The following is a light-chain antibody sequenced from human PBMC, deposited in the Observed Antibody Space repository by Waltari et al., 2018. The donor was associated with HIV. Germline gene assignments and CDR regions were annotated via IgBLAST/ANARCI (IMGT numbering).Light chain of an antibody. V-gene: IGLV1-47*01. Sequence: QSVLTQPPSASGTPGQRVTIPCSGSSSNIGSNYVFWYQQLPGTAPKLVIYRNKQRPSGVPDRFSGSKSGTSASLAISGLRSEDEADYYCAAWDDSLRGLVFGGGTKLTVL. CDR2: RNK. CDR1: SSNIGSNY. CDR3: AAWDDSLRGLV. J-gene: IGLJ3*02.